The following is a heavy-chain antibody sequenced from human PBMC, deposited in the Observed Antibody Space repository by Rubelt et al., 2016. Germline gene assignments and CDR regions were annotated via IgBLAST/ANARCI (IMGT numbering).Heavy chain of an antibody. J-gene: IGHJ5*02. CDR2: IIPIFGTA. V-gene: IGHV1-69*01. CDR1: GGTFSSYA. CDR3: AREQQLVGGWFDP. Sequence: QVQLVQSGAEVKKPGSSVKVSCKASGGTFSSYAISWVRQAPGQGLEWMGGIIPIFGTANYGQEFQGRVPITADESTSTAYMELSSLRSEDTAVYYCAREQQLVGGWFDPWGQGTLVTVSS. D-gene: IGHD6-13*01.